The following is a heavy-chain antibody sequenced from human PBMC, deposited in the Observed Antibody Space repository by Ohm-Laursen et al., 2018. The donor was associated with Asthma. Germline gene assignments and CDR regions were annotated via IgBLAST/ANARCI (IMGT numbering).Heavy chain of an antibody. V-gene: IGHV3-21*04. CDR2: INSARSFI. Sequence: SLRLSCTASGYTFSRDRILWVRQIPGKGLEWVASINSARSFIYYADSVRGRCTTSRDNTRNSVYLQKNSLRAEDTAVYYSARETATGSQNIHYYDLDVWGQGTTVIVSS. CDR3: ARETATGSQNIHYYDLDV. J-gene: IGHJ6*02. CDR1: GYTFSRDR. D-gene: IGHD2-15*01.